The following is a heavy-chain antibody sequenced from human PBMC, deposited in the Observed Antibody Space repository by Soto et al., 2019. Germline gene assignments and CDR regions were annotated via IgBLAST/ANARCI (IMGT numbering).Heavy chain of an antibody. CDR1: GFTFSSYS. D-gene: IGHD3-10*01. CDR3: ARDVGSGSYLNWFDP. J-gene: IGHJ5*02. CDR2: ISSSSTYI. V-gene: IGHV3-21*01. Sequence: GGSLRLSCAASGFTFSSYSMNWVRQAPGKGLEWVSSISSSSTYIYYADSVKGRFTISRDNAKNSLYLQMNSLRAEDTAVYYCARDVGSGSYLNWFDPWGQGTLVTVSS.